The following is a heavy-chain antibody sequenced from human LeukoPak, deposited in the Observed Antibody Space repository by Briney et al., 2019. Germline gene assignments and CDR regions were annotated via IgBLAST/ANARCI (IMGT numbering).Heavy chain of an antibody. Sequence: GSLRLSCAASGFTFSSNYMSWVRQAPGKGLEWIGYIYYSGSTNYNPSLKSRVTISVDTSKNQFSLKLSSVTAADTAVYYCARATSIRAFDIWGQGTMVTVSS. CDR2: IYYSGST. CDR3: ARATSIRAFDI. J-gene: IGHJ3*02. D-gene: IGHD2-2*01. V-gene: IGHV4-59*01. CDR1: GFTFSSNY.